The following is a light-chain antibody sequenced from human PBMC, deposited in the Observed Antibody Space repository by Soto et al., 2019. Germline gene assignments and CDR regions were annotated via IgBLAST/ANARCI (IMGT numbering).Light chain of an antibody. CDR3: MQGTLWPRT. CDR1: QSLVYIDGNTY. J-gene: IGKJ2*01. Sequence: VVMTQSPLSLPVTLGQPASISCRSSQSLVYIDGNTYLNWFQQRPGQSPRRLIYKVSNRDSGVPDRFSGSGSGTDFTLKISRVEAEDVGVYYCMQGTLWPRTFGQGTKLEIK. CDR2: KVS. V-gene: IGKV2-30*01.